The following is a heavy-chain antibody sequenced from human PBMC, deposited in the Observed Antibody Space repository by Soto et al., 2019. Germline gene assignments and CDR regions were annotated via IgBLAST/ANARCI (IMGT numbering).Heavy chain of an antibody. D-gene: IGHD2-15*01. Sequence: QVQLQESGPGLVKPSQTLSLTCTVSGGSISSGGYYWSWIRQPPGKGLEWIGYIYYSGSTYYNPFLQSRVTISVDTSKNQFSLKLRSVTAADTAVYYCAREDYSRSGYYYYMDVWGKGTTVTVSS. V-gene: IGHV4-31*03. CDR3: AREDYSRSGYYYYMDV. CDR2: IYYSGST. CDR1: GGSISSGGYY. J-gene: IGHJ6*03.